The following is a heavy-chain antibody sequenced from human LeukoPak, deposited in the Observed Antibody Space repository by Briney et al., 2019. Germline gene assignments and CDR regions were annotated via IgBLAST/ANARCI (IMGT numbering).Heavy chain of an antibody. V-gene: IGHV3-23*01. CDR2: ISAGGGNT. Sequence: SGGSLRLSCAAAPFTFSTSAMAWVRQAPGKGLEFVSAISAGGGNTHYADSVKGRFTISRDNSKNTLWLQMNSLSPEDTAVYYCARDRGGSYSAIDYWGQGTLVTVSS. CDR3: ARDRGGSYSAIDY. CDR1: PFTFSTSA. J-gene: IGHJ4*02. D-gene: IGHD2-15*01.